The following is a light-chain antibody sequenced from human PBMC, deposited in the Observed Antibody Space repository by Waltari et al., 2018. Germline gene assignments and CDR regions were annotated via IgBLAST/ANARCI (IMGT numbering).Light chain of an antibody. CDR3: QAWDTISAG. J-gene: IGLJ2*01. CDR2: QDT. V-gene: IGLV3-1*01. CDR1: QSGNKY. Sequence: SYELTQPPSVSVSPGQTASITCSGDQSGNKYVSWYQQKPGQSPVLIIYQDTKRPAGIPERLSCSNSGNAATLTIGGTQVMDEGDYYCQAWDTISAGLGGGTKLTVL.